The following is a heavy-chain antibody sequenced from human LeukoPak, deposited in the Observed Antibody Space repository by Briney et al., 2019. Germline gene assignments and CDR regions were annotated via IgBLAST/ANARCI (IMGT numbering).Heavy chain of an antibody. V-gene: IGHV1-3*04. Sequence: ASVKVSCKASGYTFTSYYMHWVRQAPGQRLEWMGWINTGNGNTKYSQKFQDRVTITRDTSASTAYMELSSLRSEDTSVYYCAGSHGAYFDWLGAYWGQGTLVTVSS. CDR3: AGSHGAYFDWLGAY. J-gene: IGHJ4*02. CDR1: GYTFTSYY. D-gene: IGHD3-9*01. CDR2: INTGNGNT.